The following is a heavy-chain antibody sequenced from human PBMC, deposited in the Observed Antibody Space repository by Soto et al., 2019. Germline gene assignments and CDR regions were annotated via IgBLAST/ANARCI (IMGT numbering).Heavy chain of an antibody. CDR2: ISGSGGST. V-gene: IGHV3-23*01. CDR1: GFTFSSYA. CDR3: AKELTPDSSGWNWFDP. D-gene: IGHD6-19*01. Sequence: EVQLLESGGGLVQPGGSLRLSCAASGFTFSSYAMSWVRQAPGKGLEWVSAISGSGGSTYYADSVKGRFTISRDNSKNTLYLQINSLRAEDTAVYYCAKELTPDSSGWNWFDPWGQGTLVTVSS. J-gene: IGHJ5*02.